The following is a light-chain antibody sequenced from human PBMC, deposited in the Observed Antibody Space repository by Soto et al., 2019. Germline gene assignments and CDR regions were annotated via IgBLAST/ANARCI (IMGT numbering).Light chain of an antibody. CDR1: QSLLHITGETF. CDR2: EVS. V-gene: IGKV2D-29*02. J-gene: IGKJ5*01. Sequence: DVVMTQTPLSLSVAPVQPASLSCKSSQSLLHITGETFLFWYLQKPFQSPQLLIYEVSTRVSGVPDRFSGSGSGTDFTLEISRVETDDVGIYYCMQSTQLPPTFGQGTRLEI. CDR3: MQSTQLPPT.